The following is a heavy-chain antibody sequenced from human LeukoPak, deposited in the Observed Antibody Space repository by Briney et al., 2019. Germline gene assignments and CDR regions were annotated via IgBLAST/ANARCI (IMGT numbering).Heavy chain of an antibody. CDR3: ARKSAVAGIGIDY. J-gene: IGHJ4*02. CDR1: GSSISNYY. D-gene: IGHD6-13*01. CDR2: IYYSGST. Sequence: SETLSLTCTVSGSSISNYYWSWIRQPPGKGLEWIGYIYYSGSTNYNPSLRSRVTISVDTSKNQFSLNLSSVTAADTAVYYCARKSAVAGIGIDYWGQGTLVTVSS. V-gene: IGHV4-59*01.